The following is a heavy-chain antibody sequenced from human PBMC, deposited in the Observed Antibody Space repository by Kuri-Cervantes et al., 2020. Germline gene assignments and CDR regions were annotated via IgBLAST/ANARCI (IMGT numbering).Heavy chain of an antibody. CDR1: GYSFTSYW. CDR3: ASANWGSLSGAFDI. D-gene: IGHD7-27*01. J-gene: IGHJ3*02. V-gene: IGHV5-51*01. CDR2: IYPGDSDT. Sequence: KVSCRGSGYSFTSYWIGWVRQMPGKGLEWMGIIYPGDSDTRYSPSFQGQVTISADKSISTAYLQWSSLKASDTAMYYCASANWGSLSGAFDIWGQGTMVTVSS.